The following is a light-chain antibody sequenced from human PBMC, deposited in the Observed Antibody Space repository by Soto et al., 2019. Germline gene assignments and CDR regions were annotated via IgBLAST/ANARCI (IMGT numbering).Light chain of an antibody. J-gene: IGLJ2*01. CDR2: SNY. V-gene: IGLV1-44*01. Sequence: QSALTQPPSASGTPGQRVTISCSGSNSNIGSNPVHWYQQFPGTAPKVLIYSNYQRPSGVPDRFSGSKSGTSASLAISGLQSGDEADYYCAAWDDRLSDLLFGGGTKLTVL. CDR3: AAWDDRLSDLL. CDR1: NSNIGSNP.